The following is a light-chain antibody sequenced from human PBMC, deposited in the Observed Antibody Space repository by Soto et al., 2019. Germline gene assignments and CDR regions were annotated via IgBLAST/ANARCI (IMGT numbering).Light chain of an antibody. Sequence: QSALTQPASVSESPGQSITISCTGTSSDVGSYNLVSWYQQHPGKAPKLMIYEGSKRPSGVSNRFSGSKSGNTASLTISGLQAEDEADYFCCSYAGGNNVFGTGTKLTVL. CDR3: CSYAGGNNV. CDR2: EGS. J-gene: IGLJ1*01. V-gene: IGLV2-23*01. CDR1: SSDVGSYNL.